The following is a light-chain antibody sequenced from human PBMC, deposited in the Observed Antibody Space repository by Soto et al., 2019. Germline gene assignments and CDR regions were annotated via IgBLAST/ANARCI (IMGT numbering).Light chain of an antibody. CDR1: QHINNW. Sequence: DIQMTQPPSTLSASVGDRVTITCRASQHINNWLYWLQQRPGQAPKLLISDASNLESGVPSRFAGSGFGTDFTITISNLQPEDSATYYCQQCDSYWTFGQGTKLEI. CDR3: QQCDSYWT. J-gene: IGKJ2*01. CDR2: DAS. V-gene: IGKV1-5*01.